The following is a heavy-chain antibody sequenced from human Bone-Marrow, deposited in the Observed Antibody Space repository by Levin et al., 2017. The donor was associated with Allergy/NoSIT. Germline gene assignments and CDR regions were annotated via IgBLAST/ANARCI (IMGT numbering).Heavy chain of an antibody. V-gene: IGHV4-34*01. J-gene: IGHJ3*02. CDR1: GGSFSGYY. Sequence: PSETLSLTCAVYGGSFSGYYWSWIRQPPGKGLEWIGEINHSGSTNYNPSLKSRVTISVDTSKNQFSLKLSSVTAADTAVYYCARGPCSGGSCLGAFDIWGQGTMVTVSS. CDR3: ARGPCSGGSCLGAFDI. CDR2: INHSGST. D-gene: IGHD2-15*01.